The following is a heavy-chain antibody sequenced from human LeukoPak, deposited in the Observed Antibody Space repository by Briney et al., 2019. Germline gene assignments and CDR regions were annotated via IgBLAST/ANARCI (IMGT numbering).Heavy chain of an antibody. CDR3: ARVGYPGYCSSTSCYTYYYYYMDV. Sequence: GESLKISCKGSGYSFTSYWIGWVRQMPGKGLEWMGIIYPGDSDTRYSPSFQGQVTISADKSISTAYLQWSSLKASDTAMYYCARVGYPGYCSSTSCYTYYYYYMDVWGKGTTVTVSS. CDR2: IYPGDSDT. CDR1: GYSFTSYW. D-gene: IGHD2-2*02. V-gene: IGHV5-51*01. J-gene: IGHJ6*03.